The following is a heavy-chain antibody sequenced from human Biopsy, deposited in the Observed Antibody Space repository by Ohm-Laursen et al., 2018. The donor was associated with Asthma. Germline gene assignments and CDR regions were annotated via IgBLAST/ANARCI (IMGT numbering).Heavy chain of an antibody. J-gene: IGHJ6*02. V-gene: IGHV4-30-4*01. Sequence: TLSLTCPVSGAYIGTPDYHWSWIRQAPGKGLEWIGFVFWSGSTHYSRSLERRVSISIDTATNEFSMKLWSVTPADTAVYSCARVVSYGDIYFGIDVWGPGNTVVVS. CDR1: GAYIGTPDYH. CDR2: VFWSGST. D-gene: IGHD4-17*01. CDR3: ARVVSYGDIYFGIDV.